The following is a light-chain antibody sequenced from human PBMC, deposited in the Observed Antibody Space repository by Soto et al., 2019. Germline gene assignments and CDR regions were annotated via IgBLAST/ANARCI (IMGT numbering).Light chain of an antibody. Sequence: DIQLTQSPSFLSASVGDRVTITCRASQGISSYLAWYQQKPGKAPKLLIYAASTLRSGGPSRFSGSGSGTEFPLTISSLQPEDFATYYCQQLNSYPRLTFGGGTKVEMK. CDR3: QQLNSYPRLT. CDR1: QGISSY. CDR2: AAS. V-gene: IGKV1-9*01. J-gene: IGKJ4*01.